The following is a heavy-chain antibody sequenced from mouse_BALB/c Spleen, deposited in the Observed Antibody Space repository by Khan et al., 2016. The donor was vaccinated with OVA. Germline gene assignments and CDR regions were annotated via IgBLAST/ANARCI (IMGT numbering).Heavy chain of an antibody. CDR3: AGSGLCGVFAY. D-gene: IGHD2-3*01. V-gene: IGHV1-7*01. J-gene: IGHJ3*01. Sequence: QVQLQQSGAEVAKPGASVKMSCKASGYTFTAYWIHWVKQRPGQGLEWIGYIDPSTSYTECKKKFKDKAKLTTDKSTRTAYMQLSSLTSEASVVYCCAGSGLCGVFAYWGQGTLVTVSA. CDR1: GYTFTAYW. CDR2: IDPSTSYT.